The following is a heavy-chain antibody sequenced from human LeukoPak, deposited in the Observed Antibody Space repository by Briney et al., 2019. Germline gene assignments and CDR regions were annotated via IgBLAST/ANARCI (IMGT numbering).Heavy chain of an antibody. CDR3: ASCNSSSWYGWFDP. CDR2: INHSGNT. J-gene: IGHJ5*02. Sequence: PSETLSLTCAVNGESFSGYFWSWIRLPPGKGLEWIGEINHSGNTNYNPSLKSRVTISIDTSKNQFSLKLSSVTAADTAVYYCASCNSSSWYGWFDPWGQGTLVTVSS. CDR1: GESFSGYF. V-gene: IGHV4-34*01. D-gene: IGHD6-13*01.